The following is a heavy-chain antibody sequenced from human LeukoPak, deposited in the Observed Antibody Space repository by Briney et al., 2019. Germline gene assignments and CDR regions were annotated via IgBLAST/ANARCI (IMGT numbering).Heavy chain of an antibody. J-gene: IGHJ3*02. Sequence: SETLSLTCAVYGRSFSGYYWSWIRQPPGKGLEWIGEINHSGSTNYNPSLKSRATISVDTSKNQFSLSRTSVDAADPPVYYCPRAGTGDAFDIWGQGTMVTVSS. CDR2: INHSGST. CDR3: PRAGTGDAFDI. CDR1: GRSFSGYY. V-gene: IGHV4-34*01. D-gene: IGHD1-14*01.